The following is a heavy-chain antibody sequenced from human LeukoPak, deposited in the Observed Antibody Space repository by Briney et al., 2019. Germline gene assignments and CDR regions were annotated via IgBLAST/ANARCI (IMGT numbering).Heavy chain of an antibody. J-gene: IGHJ4*02. Sequence: GGSLRLSCAASGFTFSSYGMSWVRQAPGKGLEWVSAISGSGGSTYYADSVKGRFTISRDNSKNTLYLQMNSLRAEDTAVYYCAKGRPCGGDCYVFDYWGQGTLVTVSS. D-gene: IGHD2-21*02. CDR3: AKGRPCGGDCYVFDY. CDR1: GFTFSSYG. V-gene: IGHV3-23*01. CDR2: ISGSGGST.